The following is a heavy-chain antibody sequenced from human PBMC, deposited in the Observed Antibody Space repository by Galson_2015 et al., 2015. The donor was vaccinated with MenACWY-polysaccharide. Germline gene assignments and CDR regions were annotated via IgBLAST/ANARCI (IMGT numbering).Heavy chain of an antibody. Sequence: SLRLSCAASEFTFNNFYMTWIRQAPGKGLEWLSYISSSGGTIYYADSVKGRFSVTRDNSKNSLFLQKDSLRVEDTAMYYCARADYWFKPFDVRGQG. CDR3: ARADYWFKPFDV. CDR2: ISSSGGTI. D-gene: IGHD2-8*02. CDR1: EFTFNNFY. V-gene: IGHV3-11*01. J-gene: IGHJ3*01.